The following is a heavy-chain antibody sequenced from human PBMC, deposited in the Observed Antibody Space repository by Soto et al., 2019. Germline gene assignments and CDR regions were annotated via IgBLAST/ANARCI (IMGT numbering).Heavy chain of an antibody. CDR3: ARATRLLIKEIPNYFDY. D-gene: IGHD3-16*01. V-gene: IGHV4-31*03. CDR1: GGSISSGGYY. Sequence: SETLSLTCTVSGGSISSGGYYWSWIRQHPGKGLGWIGYIYYSGSTYYNPSLKSRVTISVDTSKNQFSLKLSSVTAADTAVYYCARATRLLIKEIPNYFDYWGQGTLVTVSS. CDR2: IYYSGST. J-gene: IGHJ4*02.